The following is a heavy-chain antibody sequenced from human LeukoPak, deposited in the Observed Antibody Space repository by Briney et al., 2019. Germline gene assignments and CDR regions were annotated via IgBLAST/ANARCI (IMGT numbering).Heavy chain of an antibody. D-gene: IGHD3-3*01. CDR3: AREGFLDY. CDR2: MNQDGSQK. V-gene: IGHV3-7*01. CDR1: GFTFSNYW. Sequence: PGGSLRLSCAASGFTFSNYWMSWVRQAPGKGLEWEANMNQDGSQKNYVDSVKGRFTISRDNAKNSLYLQMNSLRAEDTAVYYCAREGFLDYWGQGTLVTVSS. J-gene: IGHJ4*02.